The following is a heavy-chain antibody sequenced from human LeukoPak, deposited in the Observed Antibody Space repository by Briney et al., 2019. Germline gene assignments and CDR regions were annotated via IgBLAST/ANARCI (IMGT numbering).Heavy chain of an antibody. CDR3: ARRGPYYYYYYMDV. CDR1: GDSITSSSYY. CDR2: KYYTGTI. V-gene: IGHV4-39*07. D-gene: IGHD3-10*01. Sequence: SETLSLTCTVSGDSITSSSYYWGWIRQPPGKGLEWIGTKYYTGTIYYNPSLKSRVTISVDTSKNQFSLKLSSVTAADTAVYYCARRGPYYYYYYMDVWGKGTTVTVSS. J-gene: IGHJ6*03.